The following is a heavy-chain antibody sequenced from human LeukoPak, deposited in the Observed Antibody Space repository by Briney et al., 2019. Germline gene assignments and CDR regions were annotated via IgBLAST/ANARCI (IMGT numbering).Heavy chain of an antibody. J-gene: IGHJ4*02. CDR1: GFTVSSNY. Sequence: TGGSLRLSCAASGFTVSSNYMSWVRQAPGKGLEWVSGLSGSGGAAYSADSVKGRFTISRDNSRNTLFLQMNSLRAEDTAVYYCAKDIGYYYDTSGYYFDYWGQGTLVTVSS. CDR2: LSGSGGAA. V-gene: IGHV3-23*01. D-gene: IGHD3-22*01. CDR3: AKDIGYYYDTSGYYFDY.